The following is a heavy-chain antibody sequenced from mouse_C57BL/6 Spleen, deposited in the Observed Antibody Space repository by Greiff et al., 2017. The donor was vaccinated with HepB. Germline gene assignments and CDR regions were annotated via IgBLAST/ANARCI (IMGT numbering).Heavy chain of an antibody. CDR1: GYTFTSYW. CDR2: IDPSDSYT. V-gene: IGHV1-59*01. CDR3: AGWDDY. D-gene: IGHD4-1*01. J-gene: IGHJ2*01. Sequence: QVQLQQPGAELVRPGTSVKLSCKASGYTFTSYWMHWVKQRPGQGLEWIGVIDPSDSYTNYNQKFKGKATLTVDTSSSTAYMQLSSLTSEDSAVYYCAGWDDYWGQGTTLTVSS.